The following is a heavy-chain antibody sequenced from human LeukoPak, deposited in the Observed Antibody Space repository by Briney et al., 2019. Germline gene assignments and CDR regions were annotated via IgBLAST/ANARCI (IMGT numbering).Heavy chain of an antibody. CDR1: GFTFSTYG. J-gene: IGHJ6*02. CDR3: ARNNGMDV. V-gene: IGHV3-23*01. Sequence: PGGSLRLSCVASGFTFSTYGMNWVRQAPGKGLEWVSAISGSGDSTYYIDSVKGRFTISKDNAKNSLYLQMNSLRAEDTALYHCARNNGMDVWGQGTTVIVSS. CDR2: ISGSGDST.